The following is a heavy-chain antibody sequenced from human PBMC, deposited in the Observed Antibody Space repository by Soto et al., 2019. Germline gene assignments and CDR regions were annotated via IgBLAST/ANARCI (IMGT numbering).Heavy chain of an antibody. J-gene: IGHJ5*02. CDR1: GFTFSSYA. D-gene: IGHD3-16*01. CDR3: EKLMGSKRTFGWFDP. V-gene: IGHV3-30*18. CDR2: VSFDGNNK. Sequence: QVQLVESGGGVVQPGTSLTLSCVGSGFTFSSYAFHWIRQAPGKGLEWVASVSFDGNNKYYGESVKGRFSVSRDNVKNSLYLQMNDVRPEDTAVYFCEKLMGSKRTFGWFDPWGQGTLVTVSS.